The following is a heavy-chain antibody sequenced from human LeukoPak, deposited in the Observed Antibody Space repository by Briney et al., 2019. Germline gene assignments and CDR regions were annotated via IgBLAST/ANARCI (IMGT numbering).Heavy chain of an antibody. Sequence: PGGSLRLSCAASGFTSSDYTMNWVRQAPGKGLEWVSGISVSDDSTYYADSVKGRFTTSRDNSNNMLYLQMNSLRAEDTAVYYCAKDRFCSSTNCPYDQWGQGTLVTVPS. CDR1: GFTSSDYT. D-gene: IGHD2-2*01. V-gene: IGHV3-23*01. J-gene: IGHJ5*02. CDR3: AKDRFCSSTNCPYDQ. CDR2: ISVSDDST.